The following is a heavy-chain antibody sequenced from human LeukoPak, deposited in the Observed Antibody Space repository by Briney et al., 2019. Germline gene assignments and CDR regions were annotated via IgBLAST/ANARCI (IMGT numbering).Heavy chain of an antibody. J-gene: IGHJ4*02. CDR2: TSYGGGA. CDR3: ATAEWENFYFDS. D-gene: IGHD1-26*01. Sequence: SETLSLTCTVSGXSVSRGGYYWSWIRQHPGKGLEWIGFTSYGGGAYYNPSLMSRITMSVDSSQNQFSLKMRDVTAADTAVYFCATAEWENFYFDSWGQGALVAVTS. CDR1: GXSVSRGGYY. V-gene: IGHV4-31*03.